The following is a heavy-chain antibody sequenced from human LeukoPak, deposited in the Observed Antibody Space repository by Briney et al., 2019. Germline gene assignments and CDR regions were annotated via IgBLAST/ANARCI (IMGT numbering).Heavy chain of an antibody. CDR3: AKASTVTTPFDY. D-gene: IGHD4-11*01. V-gene: IGHV3-43*01. CDR1: GFTFDDYT. J-gene: IGHJ4*02. Sequence: GGSLRLSCAASGFTFDDYTMHWVRQAPGKGLEGVSLISWDGGSTYYADSVKGRFTITKNNSKNSLYLQMNSLRTEDTALYYCAKASTVTTPFDYWGQGTLVTVSS. CDR2: ISWDGGST.